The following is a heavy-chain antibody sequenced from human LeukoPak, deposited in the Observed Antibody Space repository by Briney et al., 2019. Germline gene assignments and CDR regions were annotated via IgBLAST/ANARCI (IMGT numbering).Heavy chain of an antibody. CDR2: IYYSGST. J-gene: IGHJ3*02. D-gene: IGHD6-19*01. CDR1: GGSISSYY. V-gene: IGHV4-59*12. Sequence: PSETLSLTCTVSGGSISSYYWSWIRQPPGKGLEWIGYIYYSGSTNYNPSLKSRDTISVDTSKNQFSLQLNSVTPEDTAVYYCARVWFSGWLVDAFDIWGQGTMVTVSS. CDR3: ARVWFSGWLVDAFDI.